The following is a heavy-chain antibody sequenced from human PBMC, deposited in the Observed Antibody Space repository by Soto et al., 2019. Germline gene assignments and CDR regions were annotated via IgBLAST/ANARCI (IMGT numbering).Heavy chain of an antibody. CDR2: IWYDGSNK. Sequence: QVQLVESGGGVVQPGRSLRLSCAASGFTFSSYGMHWVRQAPGKGLEWVAVIWYDGSNKYYADSVKGRFTISRDNSKNTLYLQMNSLRAEDTAVYYCARELGQSAVAGPLDYWGQGTLVTVSS. D-gene: IGHD6-19*01. CDR3: ARELGQSAVAGPLDY. CDR1: GFTFSSYG. V-gene: IGHV3-33*01. J-gene: IGHJ4*02.